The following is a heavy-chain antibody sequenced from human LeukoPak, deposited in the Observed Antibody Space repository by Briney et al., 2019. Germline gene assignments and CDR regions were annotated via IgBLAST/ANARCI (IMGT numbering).Heavy chain of an antibody. D-gene: IGHD4-17*01. CDR1: GGSISSGDYY. J-gene: IGHJ6*02. V-gene: IGHV4-30-4*01. CDR3: ARADGDYVPYYYGMDV. CDR2: IYYSGST. Sequence: SQTLSLTSTVSGGSISSGDYYWSWIRQPPGKVLEWIGYIYYSGSTYYNPSLKSRVTISVDTSKNQFSLKLSSVTAADTAVYYCARADGDYVPYYYGMDVWGQGTTVTVSS.